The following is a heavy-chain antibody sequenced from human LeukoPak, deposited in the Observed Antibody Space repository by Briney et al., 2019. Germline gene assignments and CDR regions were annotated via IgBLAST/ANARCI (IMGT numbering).Heavy chain of an antibody. CDR3: AKDSAFYYIDV. Sequence: GGSLRLSCAASGFTVSSNYMSWVRQAPGKGLEWVSIIYSGGSTFYADSVKGRFTISRDNSKNTLYLLMNSLKGNDTAVYYCAKDSAFYYIDVWGKGTTVIISS. J-gene: IGHJ6*03. CDR2: IYSGGST. CDR1: GFTVSSNY. V-gene: IGHV3-53*05. D-gene: IGHD3-10*01.